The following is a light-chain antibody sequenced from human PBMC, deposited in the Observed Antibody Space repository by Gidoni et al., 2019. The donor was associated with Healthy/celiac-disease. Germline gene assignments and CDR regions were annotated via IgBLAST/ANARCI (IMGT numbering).Light chain of an antibody. CDR1: QSVSSN. J-gene: IGKJ1*01. CDR3: QQYNNWPLT. CDR2: GAS. Sequence: ELVMTQSPATLSVSPGERATLSCRASQSVSSNLAWYQQKPGQAPRLLIDGASTRATGIPARFSGRGSGTEFTLTISSLQSEDFAVYYCQQYNNWPLTFGQXTKVEIK. V-gene: IGKV3-15*01.